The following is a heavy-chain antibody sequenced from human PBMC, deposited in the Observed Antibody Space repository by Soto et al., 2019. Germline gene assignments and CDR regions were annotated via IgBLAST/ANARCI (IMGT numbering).Heavy chain of an antibody. CDR2: SYYSGNT. Sequence: SETLSLTCTVSGGSVSSGSYYWSWIRQPPGKGLEWIGYSYYSGNTNYNPYLKSRVTISLDTSRNQFSLKLSSVTAADTAVCSCARSSSSYYDMGVWGQGTTVTVS. CDR3: ARSSSSYYDMGV. J-gene: IGHJ6*02. D-gene: IGHD3-16*02. V-gene: IGHV4-61*01. CDR1: GGSVSSGSYY.